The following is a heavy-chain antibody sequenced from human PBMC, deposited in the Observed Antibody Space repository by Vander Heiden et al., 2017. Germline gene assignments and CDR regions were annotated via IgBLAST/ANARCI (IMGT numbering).Heavy chain of an antibody. Sequence: QVQLVQSGAEVKKPGASVKLSCKASGYTFTGYYMHWVRQAPGQGLEWMGWINPNRGGTDYAQKCQGRVTMTRDTSISTAYMELSRLRSDDTAIYYCARDLNRVGAIDYWGQGTLVTVSS. CDR3: ARDLNRVGAIDY. J-gene: IGHJ4*02. CDR1: GYTFTGYY. V-gene: IGHV1-2*02. CDR2: INPNRGGT. D-gene: IGHD1-26*01.